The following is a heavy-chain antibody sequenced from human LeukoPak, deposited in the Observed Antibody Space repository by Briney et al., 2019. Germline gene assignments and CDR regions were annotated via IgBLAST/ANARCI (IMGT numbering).Heavy chain of an antibody. V-gene: IGHV1-18*01. CDR2: ISAYNGNT. D-gene: IGHD5-12*01. CDR3: ARVGIVATTYNWFDP. CDR1: GYTFTSYG. J-gene: IGHJ5*02. Sequence: ASVKVSCKASGYTFTSYGISWVRQAPGQGLEWMGWISAYNGNTNYAQKLQGRVTMTTDTSTSTAYMELRSLRSDDTAVYYCARVGIVATTYNWFDPWGQGTLVTVSS.